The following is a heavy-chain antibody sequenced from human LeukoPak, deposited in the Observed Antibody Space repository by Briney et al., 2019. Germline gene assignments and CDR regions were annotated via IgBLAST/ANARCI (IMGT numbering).Heavy chain of an antibody. CDR1: GYTFTSYD. Sequence: GASVKVSCKASGYTFTSYDINWVRQATGQGLEWMGWMNPNSGNTGYAQKFQGRVTMTRNTSISTAYMELGSLRSEDTAAYYCARARVGDSSGYYPYYFDYWGQGTLVTVSS. CDR3: ARARVGDSSGYYPYYFDY. J-gene: IGHJ4*02. CDR2: MNPNSGNT. V-gene: IGHV1-8*01. D-gene: IGHD3-22*01.